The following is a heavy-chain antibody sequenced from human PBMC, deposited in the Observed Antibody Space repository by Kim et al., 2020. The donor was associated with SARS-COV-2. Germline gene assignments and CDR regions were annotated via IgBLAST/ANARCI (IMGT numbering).Heavy chain of an antibody. CDR1: GFTFSSYA. CDR3: ARDPPMTTVTRGVDY. V-gene: IGHV3-30*04. Sequence: GGSLRLSCAASGFTFSSYAMHWVRQAPGKGLEWVAVISYDGSNKYYADSVKGRFTISRDNSKNTLYLQMNSLRAEDTAVYYCARDPPMTTVTRGVDYWGQGTLVTVSS. D-gene: IGHD4-17*01. J-gene: IGHJ4*02. CDR2: ISYDGSNK.